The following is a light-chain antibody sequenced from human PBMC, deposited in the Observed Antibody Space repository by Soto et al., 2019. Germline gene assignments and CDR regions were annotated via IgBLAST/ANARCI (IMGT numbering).Light chain of an antibody. V-gene: IGKV1-39*01. CDR1: QSISSY. CDR3: QQSYSTPFT. CDR2: AAS. J-gene: IGKJ3*01. Sequence: DIQMTQSPSSLSASVGDRVTITCRASQSISSYLNWYQQKPGKAPKLLIYAASSLQSGVPSRFSGSGSGTDFTLPISSLQPEDFAPYYCQQSYSTPFTFGRGTKVDIK.